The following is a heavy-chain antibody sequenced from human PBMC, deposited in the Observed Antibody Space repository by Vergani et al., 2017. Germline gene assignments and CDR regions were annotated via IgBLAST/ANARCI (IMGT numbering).Heavy chain of an antibody. CDR2: ISSSSSYI. Sequence: EVQLVESGGGLVKPGGSLRLSCAASGFTFSSYSMNWVRQAPGKGLEWVSSISSSSSYIYYADSVKGRFTISRDNAKNSLYLQMNSLRAEDTAVYYCAREKTGYCSSTSCQNYYYYYYMDVWGKGTTVTVSS. CDR1: GFTFSSYS. D-gene: IGHD2-2*01. CDR3: AREKTGYCSSTSCQNYYYYYYMDV. V-gene: IGHV3-21*01. J-gene: IGHJ6*03.